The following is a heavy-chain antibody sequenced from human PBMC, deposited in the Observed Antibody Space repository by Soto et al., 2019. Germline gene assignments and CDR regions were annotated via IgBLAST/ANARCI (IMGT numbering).Heavy chain of an antibody. CDR3: ARDDAFENENGFDX. CDR1: GFTFSRYG. J-gene: IGHJ3*01. CDR2: ILSDGNRK. D-gene: IGHD1-1*01. V-gene: IGHV3-33*01. Sequence: PGGSLRLSCAASGFTFSRYGFHWVRQAPGKGLEWVSVILSDGNRKFHEYSVEVRFTISIDNSKDTLYLQMNRLRAEDTAVYYCARDDAFENENGFDXWGQGTMVTVS.